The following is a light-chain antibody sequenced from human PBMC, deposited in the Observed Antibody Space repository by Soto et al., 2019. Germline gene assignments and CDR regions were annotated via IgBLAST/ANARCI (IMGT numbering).Light chain of an antibody. Sequence: EIVLTQSPGTLSLSPGERATLSCRASQSVSSSYSAWYQQKPGQAPRPLIYGASSRAIGIPDRFSGSGSGTDFTLTISRLEPVDFAVYYCQQYGSSPWTFGQGTKVEIK. CDR2: GAS. J-gene: IGKJ1*01. CDR3: QQYGSSPWT. V-gene: IGKV3-20*01. CDR1: QSVSSSY.